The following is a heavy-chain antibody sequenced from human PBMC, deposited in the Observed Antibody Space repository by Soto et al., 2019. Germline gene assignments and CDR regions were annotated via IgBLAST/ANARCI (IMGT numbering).Heavy chain of an antibody. CDR1: GYTFINSA. Sequence: GASVKVSCKATGYTFINSAIAWVRQAPGQGLEWMGWISPYDGNTNYAQSVQGRVTITTDKSTSTAYMELSSLRSEDTAVYYCARDGDSYGYGKDYYYGMDVWGQGTTVTVSS. D-gene: IGHD5-18*01. CDR3: ARDGDSYGYGKDYYYGMDV. V-gene: IGHV1-18*01. J-gene: IGHJ6*02. CDR2: ISPYDGNT.